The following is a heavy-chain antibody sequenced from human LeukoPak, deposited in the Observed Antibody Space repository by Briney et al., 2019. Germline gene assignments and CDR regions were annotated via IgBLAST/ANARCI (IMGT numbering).Heavy chain of an antibody. Sequence: ASVKVSCKASGYTFTSYGISWVRQAPGQGLEWMGWISAYNGNTNYAQKLQGGVTMTTDTSTSTAYMELRSLRSDDTAVYYCARDVVVPAAILVAFDYWGQGTLVTVSS. CDR2: ISAYNGNT. D-gene: IGHD2-2*02. CDR1: GYTFTSYG. J-gene: IGHJ4*02. V-gene: IGHV1-18*01. CDR3: ARDVVVPAAILVAFDY.